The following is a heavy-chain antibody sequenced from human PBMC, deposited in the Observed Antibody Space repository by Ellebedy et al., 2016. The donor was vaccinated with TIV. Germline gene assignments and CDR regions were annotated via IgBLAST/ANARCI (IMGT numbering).Heavy chain of an antibody. D-gene: IGHD3-16*01. V-gene: IGHV3-15*05. CDR1: GLAVTDAY. CDR3: TPNWGFNF. J-gene: IGHJ3*01. Sequence: GGSLRLSXVASGLAVTDAYMYWVRQAPGKGLEWIGRITPKSEGGTGDYAAPVRGRFTVSRDESLNTLYLEMKSLKIEDTGTYYCTPNWGFNFWGQGTMVTVSS. CDR2: ITPKSEGGTG.